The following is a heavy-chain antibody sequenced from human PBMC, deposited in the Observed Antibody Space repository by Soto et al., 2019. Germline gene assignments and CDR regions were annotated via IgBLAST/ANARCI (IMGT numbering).Heavy chain of an antibody. CDR2: ISSSSSYI. CDR3: ARGWPSHSYRIVY. CDR1: AFTSSSYS. Sequence: PRQSLRLSSAASAFTSSSYSINWVRQLQGKGMEWVSSISSSSSYINYADSVKGRFTITRDNATNSLYLEMSSLRAEDTAVYYCARGWPSHSYRIVYWGQGTLVTVSS. V-gene: IGHV3-21*01. J-gene: IGHJ4*02. D-gene: IGHD5-18*01.